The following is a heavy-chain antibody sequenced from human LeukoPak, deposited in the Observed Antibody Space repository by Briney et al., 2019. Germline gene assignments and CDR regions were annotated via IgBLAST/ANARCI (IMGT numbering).Heavy chain of an antibody. CDR2: INPHSGDP. Sequence: ASMKVSCKASGYTFTGYYVHWVRQAPGQGLEWMGWINPHSGDPHYTQTFQGRVTMTRDTSISTAVMEVDRLRSDDTAIYYCARSRNWGRVFDVWGQGTMVTVSS. D-gene: IGHD3-16*01. J-gene: IGHJ3*01. CDR1: GYTFTGYY. V-gene: IGHV1-2*02. CDR3: ARSRNWGRVFDV.